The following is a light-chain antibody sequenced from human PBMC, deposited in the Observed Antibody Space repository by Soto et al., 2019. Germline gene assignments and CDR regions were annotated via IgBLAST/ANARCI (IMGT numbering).Light chain of an antibody. CDR2: DAS. J-gene: IGKJ2*01. CDR3: QQRINWPRT. V-gene: IGKV3-11*01. CDR1: QSVSGF. Sequence: EIVLTQSPATLSLSPGDRATLSCRASQSVSGFLAWYQQKPGQAPRLLIYDASDRATGIPARFSGSGYGTDFTLTISRLEPEDFAIYYCQQRINWPRTFGQGTKLEIK.